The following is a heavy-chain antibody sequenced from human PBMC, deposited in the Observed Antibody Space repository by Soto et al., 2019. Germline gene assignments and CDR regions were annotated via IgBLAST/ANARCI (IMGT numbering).Heavy chain of an antibody. V-gene: IGHV4-31*03. CDR2: AVNSGSA. D-gene: IGHD3-10*01. Sequence: PSETLSLTCTVSCGSIGSGGYYWAWIRQHSGKGLEWIGYAVNSGSAYYNPSLKGRVIISVDTSKNQFSLTLNSVTAADTAVYYCARTMARIFDYWGQGALVTVSS. J-gene: IGHJ4*02. CDR1: CGSIGSGGYY. CDR3: ARTMARIFDY.